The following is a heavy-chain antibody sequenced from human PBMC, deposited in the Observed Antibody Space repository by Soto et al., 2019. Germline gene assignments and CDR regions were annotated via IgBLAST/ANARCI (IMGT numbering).Heavy chain of an antibody. J-gene: IGHJ6*02. V-gene: IGHV3-23*01. CDR2: ISGSGGST. D-gene: IGHD3-10*01. CDR1: GFTFSSYA. CDR3: ATGRGVNFYYGMDV. Sequence: EVQLLESGGGLVQPGGSLRLSCAASGFTFSSYAMSWVRQAPGKGLEWVSAISGSGGSTYYADSVKGRFTISRDNSKNTLVLQMDSLRAEDTAVNYCATGRGVNFYYGMDVWGQGTTVTVSS.